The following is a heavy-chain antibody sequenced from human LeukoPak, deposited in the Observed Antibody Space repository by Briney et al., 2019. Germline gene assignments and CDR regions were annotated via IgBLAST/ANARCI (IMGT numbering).Heavy chain of an antibody. CDR3: ARGLYDSSGYPFDY. CDR2: INHSGST. Sequence: SETLSLTCAVYGGSFSGYYWSWIRQPPGKGLEWIGEINHSGSTNYNPSLKSRVTISVDTSKNQFSLKLSSVTAADTAVYYCARGLYDSSGYPFDYWGQGTLVTVSS. J-gene: IGHJ4*02. D-gene: IGHD3-22*01. V-gene: IGHV4-34*01. CDR1: GGSFSGYY.